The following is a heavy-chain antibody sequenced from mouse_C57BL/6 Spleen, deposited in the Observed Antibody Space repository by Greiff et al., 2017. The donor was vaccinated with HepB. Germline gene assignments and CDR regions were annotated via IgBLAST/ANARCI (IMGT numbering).Heavy chain of an antibody. J-gene: IGHJ1*03. D-gene: IGHD1-1*01. CDR1: GYTFTSYW. V-gene: IGHV1-61*01. Sequence: VKLKQPGAELVRPGSSVKLSCKASGYTFTSYWMDWVKQRPGQGLEWIGNIYPSDSETHYNQKFKDKATLTVDKSSSTAYMQLSSLTSEDSAVYYCATTGVAYWYFDVWGTGTTVTVSS. CDR3: ATTGVAYWYFDV. CDR2: IYPSDSET.